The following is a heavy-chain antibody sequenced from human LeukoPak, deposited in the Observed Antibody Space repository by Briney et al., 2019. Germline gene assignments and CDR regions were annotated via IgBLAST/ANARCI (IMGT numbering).Heavy chain of an antibody. CDR1: GGSISSSSYY. V-gene: IGHV4-39*07. CDR3: ARGYSGYPYYFDY. CDR2: IYYRGST. Sequence: SETLSLTCTVSGGSISSSSYYWGWIRQPPGKGLEWIGSIYYRGSTYYNPSLKSRVTISVDTSKNQFSLKLSSVTAADTAVYYCARGYSGYPYYFDYWGQGTLVTVSS. J-gene: IGHJ4*02. D-gene: IGHD5-12*01.